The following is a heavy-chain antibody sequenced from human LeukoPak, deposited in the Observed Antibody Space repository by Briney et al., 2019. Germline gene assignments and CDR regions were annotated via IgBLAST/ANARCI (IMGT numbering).Heavy chain of an antibody. CDR1: GGSISSYY. J-gene: IGHJ4*02. Sequence: SETLSLTCTVSGGSISSYYWSWIRQPPGKGLEWIGYIYYSGSTNYNPSLKSRVTISVDTSKNQFSLKLSSVTAADTAVYYCARVGARGPVFDYWGQGTPVTVSS. V-gene: IGHV4-59*01. CDR2: IYYSGST. D-gene: IGHD1-26*01. CDR3: ARVGARGPVFDY.